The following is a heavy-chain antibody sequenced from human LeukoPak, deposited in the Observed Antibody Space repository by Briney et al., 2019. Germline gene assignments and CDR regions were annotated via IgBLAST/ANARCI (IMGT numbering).Heavy chain of an antibody. J-gene: IGHJ4*02. CDR1: GFTFGSYA. V-gene: IGHV3-30-3*01. CDR2: ISYDGSNK. Sequence: PGGSLRLSCAASGFTFGSYAMHWVRQAPGKGLEWVAVISYDGSNKYYADSVKGRFTISRDNSKNTLYLQMNSLRVEDTAVYYCARAERNAGVFDYWGQGTLVTVSS. CDR3: ARAERNAGVFDY. D-gene: IGHD3-3*01.